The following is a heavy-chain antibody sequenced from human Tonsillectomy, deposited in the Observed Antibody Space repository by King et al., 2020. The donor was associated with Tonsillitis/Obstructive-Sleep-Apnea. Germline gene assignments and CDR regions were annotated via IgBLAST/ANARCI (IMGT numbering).Heavy chain of an antibody. CDR2: IYYSGST. CDR1: GGSVSSGSYY. J-gene: IGHJ3*02. CDR3: GRVSAGGSYCGIDDAVDI. D-gene: IGHD1-26*01. Sequence: VQLQESGPGLVKPSETLSLTCTVSGGSVSSGSYYWSWIRQPPGKGLEWIGYIYYSGSTNYNPSLKSRVTISVDTSKNQFSLKLSSVTAADTAVYYCGRVSAGGSYCGIDDAVDIWGQGTMGTVSS. V-gene: IGHV4-61*01.